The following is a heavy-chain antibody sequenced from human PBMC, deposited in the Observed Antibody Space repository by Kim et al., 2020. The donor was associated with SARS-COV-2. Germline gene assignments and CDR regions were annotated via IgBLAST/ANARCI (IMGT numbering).Heavy chain of an antibody. J-gene: IGHJ5*02. V-gene: IGHV4-59*08. CDR3: ARPTRQFGWFDP. D-gene: IGHD2-2*01. CDR1: GGSISSYY. Sequence: SETLSLTCTVSGGSISSYYWSWIRQPPGKGLEWIGYIYYSGSTNYNPSLKSRVTISVDTSKNQFSLKLSSVTAADTAVYYCARPTRQFGWFDPWGQGTL. CDR2: IYYSGST.